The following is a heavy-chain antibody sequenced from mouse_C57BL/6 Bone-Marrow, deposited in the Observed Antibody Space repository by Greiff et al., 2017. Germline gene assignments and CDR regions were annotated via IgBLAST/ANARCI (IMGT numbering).Heavy chain of an antibody. Sequence: VQLQQSGAELVRPGASVTLSCKASGYTFTDYEMHWVKQTPVHGLEWIGAIDPETGGTAYNQKFKGKAILTADKSSSTAYMELRSLTSEDSAVYYCTRGGVLRGYCDVWGTGTTVTVSS. J-gene: IGHJ1*03. CDR1: GYTFTDYE. CDR3: TRGGVLRGYCDV. CDR2: IDPETGGT. D-gene: IGHD1-1*01. V-gene: IGHV1-15*01.